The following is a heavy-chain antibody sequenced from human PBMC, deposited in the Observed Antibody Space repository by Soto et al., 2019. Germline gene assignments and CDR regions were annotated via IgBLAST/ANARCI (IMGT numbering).Heavy chain of an antibody. V-gene: IGHV1-69*06. CDR2: IIPIFGTA. CDR3: AREYKAPYYDFWSGYHEKINHDYGMEV. Sequence: SSVKVSCKASGGTLSSYAISWVRQAPGQGLEWMGGIIPIFGTANYAQKFQGRVTITADKSTSTAYMELSSLRSEDTAVYYCAREYKAPYYDFWSGYHEKINHDYGMEVWG. D-gene: IGHD3-3*01. CDR1: GGTLSSYA. J-gene: IGHJ6*02.